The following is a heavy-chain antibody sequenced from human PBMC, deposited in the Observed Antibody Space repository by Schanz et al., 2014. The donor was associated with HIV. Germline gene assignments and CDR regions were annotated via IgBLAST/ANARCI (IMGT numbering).Heavy chain of an antibody. CDR3: ARGYCGGGTCYSGDY. CDR1: GYTFTNYG. Sequence: QVQLVQSGAEVKKPGASVTVSCKASGYTFTNYGINWVRQAPGQGLEWMGWISGYIGNTNYAQNLQGRVTMTADTFTSTAYMELRSLTSDDTAVYYCARGYCGGGTCYSGDYWGQGTLVTVSS. D-gene: IGHD2-15*01. J-gene: IGHJ4*02. CDR2: ISGYIGNT. V-gene: IGHV1-18*01.